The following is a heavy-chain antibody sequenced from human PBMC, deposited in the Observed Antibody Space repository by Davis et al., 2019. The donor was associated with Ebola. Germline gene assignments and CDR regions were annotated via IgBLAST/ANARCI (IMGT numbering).Heavy chain of an antibody. CDR3: AKVLDLFFDY. V-gene: IGHV3-23*01. CDR2: ISGSGGST. D-gene: IGHD2/OR15-2a*01. Sequence: GGSLRLSCAASGFTFSSYAMTWVRQAPGKGLEWVSAISGSGGSTYYADSVKGRFTISRDNAKNSLYLQMNSLRAEDTAVYYCAKVLDLFFDYWGQGTLVTVSS. CDR1: GFTFSSYA. J-gene: IGHJ4*02.